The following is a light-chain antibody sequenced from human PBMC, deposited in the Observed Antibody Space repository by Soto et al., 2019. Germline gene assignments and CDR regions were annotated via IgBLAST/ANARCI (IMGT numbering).Light chain of an antibody. CDR3: QSYDADILI. CDR1: SGNIVSNY. Sequence: NFMLTQPHSVSESPGKTVTISCTRSSGNIVSNYVQWYQQRPGSSPTTVIYEDDDRPSGVPDRFSGSIDTSSNSASLTISGLKTEVEADYYCQSYDADILIFGGGTKLTVL. J-gene: IGLJ2*01. V-gene: IGLV6-57*01. CDR2: EDD.